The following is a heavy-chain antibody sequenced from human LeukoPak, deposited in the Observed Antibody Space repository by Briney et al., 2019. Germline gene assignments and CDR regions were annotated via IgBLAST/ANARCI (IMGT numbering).Heavy chain of an antibody. CDR1: GFTFTTST. CDR2: IVVGSGNT. CDR3: ATVFTYDFWSGYPPGWFDP. J-gene: IGHJ5*02. D-gene: IGHD3-3*01. Sequence: SVKVSCKASGFTFTTSTIQWVRQARGQRLEWIGWIVVGSGNTNYAQKLQERVTITRDMSTSTAYMELSSLRSEDTAVYYCATVFTYDFWSGYPPGWFDPWGQGTLVTVSS. V-gene: IGHV1-58*02.